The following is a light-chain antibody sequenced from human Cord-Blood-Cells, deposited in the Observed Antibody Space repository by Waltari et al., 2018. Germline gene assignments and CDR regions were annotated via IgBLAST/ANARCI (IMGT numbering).Light chain of an antibody. CDR1: SSDVGSYNL. CDR2: EGS. Sequence: QSALTQPASVSGSPGQSITISCTGTSSDVGSYNLVSWYQQHPGKAPKLMIYEGSKRPSGVSNRFSGSKSGNTASLTIPGLQAEDEADYYCCSYAGSYTPNWVFGGGTKLTVL. J-gene: IGLJ3*02. CDR3: CSYAGSYTPNWV. V-gene: IGLV2-23*01.